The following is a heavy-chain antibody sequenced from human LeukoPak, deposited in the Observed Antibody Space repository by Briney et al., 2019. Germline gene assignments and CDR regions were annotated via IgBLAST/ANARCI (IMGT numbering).Heavy chain of an antibody. CDR1: GYTFTGYY. J-gene: IGHJ5*02. D-gene: IGHD4-17*01. V-gene: IGHV1-2*02. CDR3: ARDRATVTDGVWFDP. CDR2: INPNSGGT. Sequence: ASVKVSCKASGYTFTGYYMHWVRQAPGQGLEWMGWINPNSGGTNYAQKFQGRVTMTRDTSISTAYMELSRLRSDDTAVYYCARDRATVTDGVWFDPWGQGTLVTVPS.